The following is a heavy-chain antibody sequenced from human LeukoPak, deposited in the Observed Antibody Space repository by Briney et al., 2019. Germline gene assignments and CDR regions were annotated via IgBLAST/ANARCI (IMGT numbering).Heavy chain of an antibody. D-gene: IGHD1-7*01. CDR2: ISSSGSTI. Sequence: GGSLRLSCAASGFTFSDYYMSWIRQAPGKGLGWVSYISSSGSTIYYADSVKGRFTISRDNAKNSLYLQMNSLRAEDTAVYYCARELDLYNWNYGGGYYFDYWGQGTLVTVYS. V-gene: IGHV3-11*04. CDR3: ARELDLYNWNYGGGYYFDY. J-gene: IGHJ4*02. CDR1: GFTFSDYY.